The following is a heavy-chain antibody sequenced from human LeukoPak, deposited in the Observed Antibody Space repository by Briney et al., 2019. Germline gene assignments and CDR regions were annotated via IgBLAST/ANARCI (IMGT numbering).Heavy chain of an antibody. J-gene: IGHJ5*02. CDR1: GGSISSSNW. D-gene: IGHD2-15*01. Sequence: PSGTLPLTCAVSGGSISSSNWWSWVRQPPGKGLEWIGEIYHSGSTNYNPSLKSRVTISVDKSKNQFSLKLSSVTAADTAVYYCARGTSCSGGSCYRPGNWFDPWGQGTLVTVSS. CDR3: ARGTSCSGGSCYRPGNWFDP. V-gene: IGHV4-4*02. CDR2: IYHSGST.